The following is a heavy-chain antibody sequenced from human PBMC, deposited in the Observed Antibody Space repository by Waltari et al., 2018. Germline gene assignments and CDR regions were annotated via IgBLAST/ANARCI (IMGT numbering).Heavy chain of an antibody. CDR3: AKEGYFYDSSSYPDAFDV. CDR2: ISVSDGST. CDR1: GFTFNNYA. Sequence: EVQLLESGGGLVQPGGSLRVSCAASGFTFNNYAMSWFRQAPGKGLAWVSAISVSDGSTCYADSVTGLFTIARDNSKNTLYLHMNSLRAEDTAVYYCAKEGYFYDSSSYPDAFDVWGQGTMVIVSS. V-gene: IGHV3-23*01. J-gene: IGHJ3*01. D-gene: IGHD3-22*01.